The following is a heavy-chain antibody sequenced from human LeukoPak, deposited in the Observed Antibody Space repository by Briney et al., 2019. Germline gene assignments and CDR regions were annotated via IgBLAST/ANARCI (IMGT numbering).Heavy chain of an antibody. CDR1: GFTFYTYA. V-gene: IGHV3-23*01. CDR2: ISGSGDNT. Sequence: GGSLRVSCAASGFTFYTYAMTWVRQAPGKGLEWVSSISGSGDNTYYADSVKGRFTVSRDNSKNTLYLQMNSLRAEDTAVYYCAKTPEDCTGGTCYSFDYWGQGSLVTVSS. J-gene: IGHJ4*02. D-gene: IGHD2-15*01. CDR3: AKTPEDCTGGTCYSFDY.